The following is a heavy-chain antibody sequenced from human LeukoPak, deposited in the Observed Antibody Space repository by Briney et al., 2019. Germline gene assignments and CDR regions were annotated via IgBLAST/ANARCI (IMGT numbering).Heavy chain of an antibody. V-gene: IGHV1-18*01. Sequence: GASVKVSCKASGYTFTSYGISWVRQAPGQGLEWMGWISAYNGNTTYAQKLQGRVTMTTDTSTSTAYMELRSLRSDDTAVYYCARVKYCSGGSCYGTLDYWGQGTLVTVSS. D-gene: IGHD2-15*01. J-gene: IGHJ4*02. CDR2: ISAYNGNT. CDR3: ARVKYCSGGSCYGTLDY. CDR1: GYTFTSYG.